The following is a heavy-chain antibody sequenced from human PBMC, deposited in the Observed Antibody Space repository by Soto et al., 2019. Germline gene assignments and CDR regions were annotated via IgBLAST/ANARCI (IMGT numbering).Heavy chain of an antibody. CDR3: ARGKGGQYYYYGMDV. D-gene: IGHD3-16*01. V-gene: IGHV4-34*01. CDR1: GGSFSGYY. Sequence: QVQLQQWGAGLLKPSETLSLTCAVYGGSFSGYYWSWIRQPPGKGLEWIGEINHSGSTNYNPSLKSRVTISVDTSKNQFSLKLSSVTAADTAVYYCARGKGGQYYYYGMDVWGQGTTVTVSS. CDR2: INHSGST. J-gene: IGHJ6*02.